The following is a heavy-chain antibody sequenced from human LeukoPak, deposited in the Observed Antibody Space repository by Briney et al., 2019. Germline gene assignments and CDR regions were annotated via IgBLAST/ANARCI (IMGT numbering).Heavy chain of an antibody. V-gene: IGHV3-33*01. D-gene: IGHD3-22*01. CDR1: GFTFSSYG. CDR2: IWYDGSNK. Sequence: GSLRLSCAASGFTFSSYGMHWVRQAPGKGLEWVAVIWYDGSNKYYADSVKGRFTISRDNSKNTLYLQMNSLRAEDTAVYYCARVKTRYYDSSGLEYWGQGTLVTVSS. J-gene: IGHJ4*02. CDR3: ARVKTRYYDSSGLEY.